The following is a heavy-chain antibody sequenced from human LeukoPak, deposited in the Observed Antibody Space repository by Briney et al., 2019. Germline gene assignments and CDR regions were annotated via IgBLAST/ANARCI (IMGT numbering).Heavy chain of an antibody. CDR2: ISYDGSNK. CDR3: AKHSGGSRGNWFDP. V-gene: IGHV3-30*18. J-gene: IGHJ5*02. Sequence: PGGSLRLSCAASGFTFSSYDMHWVRQAPGKGLEWVAVISYDGSNKYYADSVKGRFTISRDNSKNTLYLQMNSLRAEDTAVYYCAKHSGGSRGNWFDPWGQGTLVTVSS. D-gene: IGHD2-15*01. CDR1: GFTFSSYD.